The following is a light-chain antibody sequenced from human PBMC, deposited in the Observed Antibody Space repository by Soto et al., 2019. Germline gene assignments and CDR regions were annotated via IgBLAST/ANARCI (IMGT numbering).Light chain of an antibody. V-gene: IGKV1-39*01. CDR3: QQSYSTPYT. CDR1: QTFSNF. CDR2: GAS. Sequence: DIQMTQSPSSLSASVGDRVTITCRASQTFSNFLNWYQQKPGKAPKLLVHGASSLQSGVPSRFSGSGSVTDFTLTITSLQPEDSATYYCQQSYSTPYTFGQGTKLQIK. J-gene: IGKJ2*01.